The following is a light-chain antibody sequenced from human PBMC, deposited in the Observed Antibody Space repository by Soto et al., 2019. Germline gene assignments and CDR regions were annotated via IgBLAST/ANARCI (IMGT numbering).Light chain of an antibody. J-gene: IGLJ1*01. Sequence: QSALTQPRSVSGSPGQSVAISCTGTSSDVGGYNYVSWYQQHPGKAPELVIYHVSRRPWGVPDRFSGSKSDNTASLTISGLQAEDEADYYCCSFAGGHTYVFGTGTKLTVL. CDR1: SSDVGGYNY. V-gene: IGLV2-11*01. CDR3: CSFAGGHTYV. CDR2: HVS.